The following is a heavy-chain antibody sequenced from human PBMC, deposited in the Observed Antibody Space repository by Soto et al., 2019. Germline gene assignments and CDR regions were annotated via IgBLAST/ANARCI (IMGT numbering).Heavy chain of an antibody. J-gene: IGHJ4*02. Sequence: QLQLQESGPGLVKPSETLSVTCTVSGGSISSSSSYWGWIRQPPGKGLEWIGTIYSGSTYCNPSLKSRVTISVDTSKNQFSLKLSSVAAADTAIYFCATTRGIAVGGSVDYWGQGTLVNVSS. V-gene: IGHV4-39*01. CDR3: ATTRGIAVGGSVDY. D-gene: IGHD6-13*01. CDR1: GGSISSSSSY. CDR2: IYSGST.